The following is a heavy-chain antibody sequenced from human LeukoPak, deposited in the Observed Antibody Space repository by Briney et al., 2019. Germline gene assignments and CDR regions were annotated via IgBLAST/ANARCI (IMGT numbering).Heavy chain of an antibody. J-gene: IGHJ4*02. V-gene: IGHV3-30*03. CDR1: GFTFSSYG. D-gene: IGHD3-3*01. CDR3: ARVNSDFWSGYSYDY. CDR2: ISYDGSNK. Sequence: GGSLRLSCAASGFTFSSYGMHWVRQAPGKGLEWVAVISYDGSNKYYADSVKGRFTISRDNSKNTLYLQMNSLRAEDTAVYYCARVNSDFWSGYSYDYWGRGTLVTVSS.